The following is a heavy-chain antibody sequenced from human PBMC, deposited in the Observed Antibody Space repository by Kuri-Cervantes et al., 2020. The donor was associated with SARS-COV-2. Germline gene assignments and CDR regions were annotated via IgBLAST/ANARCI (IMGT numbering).Heavy chain of an antibody. CDR3: TSSRDCSGGSCYSDY. Sequence: GGSRRLSCTASGFTFGGYAMSWVRQAPGKGLEWVGFIRSKAYGGTTEYAASVKGRFTISRDDSKSIAYLQMNSLKTEDTAVYYCTSSRDCSGGSCYSDYWGQGTLVTVSS. J-gene: IGHJ4*02. CDR1: GFTFGGYA. D-gene: IGHD2-15*01. CDR2: IRSKAYGGTT. V-gene: IGHV3-49*04.